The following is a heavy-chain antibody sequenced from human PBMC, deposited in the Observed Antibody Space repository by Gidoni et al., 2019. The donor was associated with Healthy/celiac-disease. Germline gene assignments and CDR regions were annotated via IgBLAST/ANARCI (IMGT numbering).Heavy chain of an antibody. V-gene: IGHV4-39*07. CDR3: ASYIVATIWFDY. Sequence: QLQLQESGLGLLKPSETLSLTCTVPGVSLSSSSYYWAWIRQPPGKGLEWIGSIYYSGSTYYNPSLKSRVTISVDTSKNQFSLKLSSVTAADTAVYYCASYIVATIWFDYWGQGTLVTVSS. J-gene: IGHJ4*02. CDR2: IYYSGST. D-gene: IGHD5-12*01. CDR1: GVSLSSSSYY.